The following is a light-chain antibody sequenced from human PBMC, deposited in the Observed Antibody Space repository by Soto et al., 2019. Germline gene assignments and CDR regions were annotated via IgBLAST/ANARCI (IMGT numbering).Light chain of an antibody. CDR3: QQRGVWPLT. CDR1: QSVSTS. J-gene: IGKJ4*01. V-gene: IGKV3-11*01. CDR2: ESS. Sequence: EMSFSHLPGPSSLYQGEDDTLSCRASQSVSTSLAWYQQKPGQAPRLLFYESSTRATGIPARFSDSGSGTDFTLTLSGLEDADFAVYYCQQRGVWPLTFDRGTKVDIK.